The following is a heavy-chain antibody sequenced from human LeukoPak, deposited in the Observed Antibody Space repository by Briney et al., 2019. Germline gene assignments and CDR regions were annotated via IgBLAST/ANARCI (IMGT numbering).Heavy chain of an antibody. CDR3: AKANWISNADAVW. Sequence: GGSLRLSCAASGISFSTYAMSWVRQTPARGLEGVSRIRGGGEEFYADSVKGRFTLSRDDSRNTVYLQLNNLRVDDTAVYYCAKANWISNADAVWWGQGTVVIVSS. CDR1: GISFSTYA. CDR2: IRGGGEE. D-gene: IGHD1-1*01. V-gene: IGHV3-23*01. J-gene: IGHJ4*02.